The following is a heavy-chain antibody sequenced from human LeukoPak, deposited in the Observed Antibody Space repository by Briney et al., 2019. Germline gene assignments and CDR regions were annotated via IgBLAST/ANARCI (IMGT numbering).Heavy chain of an antibody. J-gene: IGHJ5*02. CDR3: ARGLIRITIFGVVEGRNWFDP. V-gene: IGHV4-61*01. D-gene: IGHD3-3*01. CDR2: FCYDGNS. CDR1: GASVSSYNHC. Sequence: SETLSLTCTVSGASVSSYNHCWNWIRQPPGKGLEWLGYFCYDGNSRYSPSLQSRVTISVDTSKNQFSLKLSSVTAADTAVYYCARGLIRITIFGVVEGRNWFDPWGQGTLVTVSS.